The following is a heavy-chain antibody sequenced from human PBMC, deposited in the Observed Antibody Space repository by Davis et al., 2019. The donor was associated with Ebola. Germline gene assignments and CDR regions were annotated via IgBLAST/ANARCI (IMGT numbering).Heavy chain of an antibody. Sequence: GESLKISCAASGFTVSSNYMSWVRQAPGKGLEWVSVIYSGGSTYYADSVKGRFTISRDNSKNTLYLQMNSLRAEDTAVYYCARAGSGYEEDYWGQGTLVTVSS. V-gene: IGHV3-53*01. J-gene: IGHJ4*02. CDR2: IYSGGST. D-gene: IGHD5-12*01. CDR3: ARAGSGYEEDY. CDR1: GFTVSSNY.